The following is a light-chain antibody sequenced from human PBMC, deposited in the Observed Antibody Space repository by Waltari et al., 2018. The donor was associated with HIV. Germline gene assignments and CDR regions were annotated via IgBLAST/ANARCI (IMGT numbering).Light chain of an antibody. V-gene: IGKV3-11*01. Sequence: EIVLTQSPATLSLSQRERATLSCRASQSVNNYLAWYQQKPGQAPRLLIYDASNRATGIPARFSGSGSGTDFTLTISSLEPEDFAVYYCQQRSNWPPLTFGGGTKVEIK. CDR2: DAS. CDR1: QSVNNY. J-gene: IGKJ4*01. CDR3: QQRSNWPPLT.